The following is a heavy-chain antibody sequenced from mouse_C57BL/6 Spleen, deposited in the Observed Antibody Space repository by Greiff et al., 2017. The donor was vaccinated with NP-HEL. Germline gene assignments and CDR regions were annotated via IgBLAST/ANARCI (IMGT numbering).Heavy chain of an antibody. J-gene: IGHJ3*01. V-gene: IGHV1-52*01. D-gene: IGHD2-5*01. CDR1: GYTFTSYW. CDR2: IDPSDSET. Sequence: VQLQQPGAELVRPGSSVKLSCKASGYTFTSYWMHWVKQRPIQGLEWIGNIDPSDSETHYNQKFKDKATLTVDKASSTAYMQLSSLTSEDSAVYYCARAYYSNYAFAYWGQGTLVTVSA. CDR3: ARAYYSNYAFAY.